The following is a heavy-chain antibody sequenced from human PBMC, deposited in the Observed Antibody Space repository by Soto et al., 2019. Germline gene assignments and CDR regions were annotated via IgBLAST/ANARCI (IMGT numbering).Heavy chain of an antibody. J-gene: IGHJ5*02. V-gene: IGHV4-59*01. CDR2: IYYSGST. CDR3: ARCYYDSSGYPPYWFDP. CDR1: GGSISRYY. Sequence: SETLSLTCTVSGGSISRYYWNWIRQPPGKGLEWIGYIYYSGSTNYNPSLKSRVTISVDTSKNQFSLKLSSVTAAGTAVYYCARCYYDSSGYPPYWFDPWGQGTLVTVS. D-gene: IGHD3-22*01.